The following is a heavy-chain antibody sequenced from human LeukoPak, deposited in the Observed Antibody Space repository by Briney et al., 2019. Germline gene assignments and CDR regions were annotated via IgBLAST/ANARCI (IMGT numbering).Heavy chain of an antibody. D-gene: IGHD3-10*01. CDR2: ISGSGGRT. CDR1: GFTFSSYG. V-gene: IGHV3-23*01. Sequence: PGGTLRLSCATSGFTFSSYGMSWVRQAPGKGLEWVSNISGSGGRTYYTDSVKGRFTISRDNSKNTLYLQMNSLRAEDTAVYYCARGGYDSGSYYKGPLYYFDYWGQGTLVTVSS. CDR3: ARGGYDSGSYYKGPLYYFDY. J-gene: IGHJ4*02.